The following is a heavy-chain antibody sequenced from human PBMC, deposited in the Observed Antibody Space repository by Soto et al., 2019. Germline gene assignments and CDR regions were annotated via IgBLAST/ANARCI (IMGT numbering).Heavy chain of an antibody. D-gene: IGHD5-12*01. V-gene: IGHV1-3*01. Sequence: GASVKVSCKASGYTFTSYAMHWVRQAPGQRLEWMGWINAGNGNTKYSQKFQGRVTITRDTSASTAYMELSSLRSEDTAVYYCARDGYEGIVVTIRINYYGMDAWGQETTLTVSS. CDR2: INAGNGNT. CDR1: GYTFTSYA. J-gene: IGHJ6*02. CDR3: ARDGYEGIVVTIRINYYGMDA.